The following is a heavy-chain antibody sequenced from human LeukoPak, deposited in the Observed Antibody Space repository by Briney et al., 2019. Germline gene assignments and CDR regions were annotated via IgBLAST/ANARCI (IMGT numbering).Heavy chain of an antibody. CDR2: VYHTGSS. Sequence: SETLSLTCAVSGGSISSSNWWSWVRPPPGKGLEWIGEVYHTGSSNYNPSLKSRVTISVDKSKSQFSLKLSSVTAADTAVYYCARGGTTVAGTFWFDPWGQGTLVTVSS. V-gene: IGHV4-4*02. CDR1: GGSISSSNW. CDR3: ARGGTTVAGTFWFDP. D-gene: IGHD6-19*01. J-gene: IGHJ5*02.